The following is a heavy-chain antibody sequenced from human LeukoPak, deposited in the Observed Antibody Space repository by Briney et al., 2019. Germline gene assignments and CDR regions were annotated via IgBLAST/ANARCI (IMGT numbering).Heavy chain of an antibody. CDR2: ISSSGGNT. D-gene: IGHD5-12*01. J-gene: IGHJ4*02. CDR3: AKDRPTWPIDY. Sequence: GGSLRLSCAASGFTFSSYSMGWVRQAPGKGLEWVSSISSSGGNTYYADSVKGRFTISRDNSKNTLFLQMNSLRAEDTAVYYCAKDRPTWPIDYWGQGTLVTVSS. CDR1: GFTFSSYS. V-gene: IGHV3-23*01.